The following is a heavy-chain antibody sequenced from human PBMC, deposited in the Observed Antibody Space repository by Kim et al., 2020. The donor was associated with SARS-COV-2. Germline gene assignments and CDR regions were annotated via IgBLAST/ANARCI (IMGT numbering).Heavy chain of an antibody. CDR2: IRSKANNNDK. CDR1: GFTFSGST. V-gene: IGHV3-73*01. Sequence: GGSLRLSCAASGFTFSGSTMHWVRQAPGKGLEWVARIRSKANNNDKAYAASVQIRISIYRADTTISVQMHIISPKTEAMDEYSCIRLNTIAGGWHDAFD. CDR3: IRLNTIAGGWHDAFD. J-gene: IGHJ4*01. D-gene: IGHD6-13*01.